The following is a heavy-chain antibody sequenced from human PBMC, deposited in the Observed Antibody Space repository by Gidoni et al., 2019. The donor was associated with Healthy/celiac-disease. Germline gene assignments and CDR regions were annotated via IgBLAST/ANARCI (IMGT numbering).Heavy chain of an antibody. CDR3: AKDGLTYYYDSSGYYYDY. CDR1: GFTFRSYG. D-gene: IGHD3-22*01. J-gene: IGHJ4*02. CDR2: ISYDGSNK. Sequence: QVQRVESGGGVVQPRRSLRLSCAASGFTFRSYGMHWVRQAPGKGLEWVAVISYDGSNKYYADSVKGRFTISRDNSKNTLYLQMNSLRAEDTAVYYCAKDGLTYYYDSSGYYYDYWGQGTLVTVSS. V-gene: IGHV3-30*18.